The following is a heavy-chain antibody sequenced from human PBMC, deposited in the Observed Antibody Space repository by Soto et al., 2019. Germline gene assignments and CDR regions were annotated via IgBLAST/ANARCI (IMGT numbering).Heavy chain of an antibody. CDR1: GGSIRSGGYY. CDR2: ISDSGST. V-gene: IGHV4-31*04. J-gene: IGHJ4*02. Sequence: QVRLQESGPGLMKPSQTLSLTCTFSVSGGSIRSGGYYWSWVRQHPGKGLESIGYISDSGSTTYNPSLKSRVTMSVDTSKKQFSLRLTSVTAADTAVYYCAALAAASTGSYDYWGQGTLVTVSS. D-gene: IGHD6-13*01. CDR3: AALAAASTGSYDY.